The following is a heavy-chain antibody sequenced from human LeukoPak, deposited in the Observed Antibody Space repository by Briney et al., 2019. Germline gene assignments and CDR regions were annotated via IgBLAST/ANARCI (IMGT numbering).Heavy chain of an antibody. V-gene: IGHV6-1*01. CDR2: TYYRSQWFT. Sequence: SQTLSLTCALSGEDVSSTTASWTWIRQSPSRGLEWLGKTYYRSQWFTHYAVSVKSRIIINPDTSKHQVSLQLNSVTPEDTAVYYCVRVEYSSSYYFDSWGPGTLVTVSS. D-gene: IGHD6-6*01. CDR1: GEDVSSTTAS. CDR3: VRVEYSSSYYFDS. J-gene: IGHJ4*02.